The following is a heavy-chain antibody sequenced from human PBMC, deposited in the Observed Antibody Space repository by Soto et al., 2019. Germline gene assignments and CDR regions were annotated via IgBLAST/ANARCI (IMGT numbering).Heavy chain of an antibody. Sequence: QVQLQESGPGLVKPSQTLSLTCTVSGGSISSGGYYWRWLRQHPGKGLEWIGYIYYSGSTYYNPSLKSRVTISVDTSKNQFSLKLSSVTAADTAVYYCARDAAAGMEYYFDYWGQGTLVTVSS. V-gene: IGHV4-31*03. CDR1: GGSISSGGYY. J-gene: IGHJ4*02. D-gene: IGHD6-13*01. CDR3: ARDAAAGMEYYFDY. CDR2: IYYSGST.